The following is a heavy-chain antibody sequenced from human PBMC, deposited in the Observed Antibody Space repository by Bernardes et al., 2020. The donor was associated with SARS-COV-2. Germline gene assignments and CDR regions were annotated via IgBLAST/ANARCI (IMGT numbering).Heavy chain of an antibody. CDR1: SDSIVNSY. V-gene: IGHV4-59*08. D-gene: IGHD3-10*01. Sequence: SETLSLTCTVSSDSIVNSYWSWFRQPPGQDLEWIGYVYYTGSTNYKTSLKSRVTISMDTSKNQFSLKLSSVTAADTAVYYCARQTYYSVSGFFYFDYWGRGTPVTVSS. J-gene: IGHJ4*02. CDR2: VYYTGST. CDR3: ARQTYYSVSGFFYFDY.